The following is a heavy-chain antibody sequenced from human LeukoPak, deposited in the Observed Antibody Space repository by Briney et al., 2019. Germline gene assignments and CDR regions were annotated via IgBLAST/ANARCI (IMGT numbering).Heavy chain of an antibody. CDR3: FRLSDTSRLN. D-gene: IGHD3-16*01. Sequence: GGSLTLSCAASGFTFSASAMHWVRQASGKGLGWVGRIRSKVMNYATEYAASVKGRFTISRDDSENTAYLQMKSLKTEDTAVYYCFRLSDTSRLNWGQGTLVTVSS. V-gene: IGHV3-73*01. J-gene: IGHJ4*02. CDR1: GFTFSASA. CDR2: IRSKVMNYAT.